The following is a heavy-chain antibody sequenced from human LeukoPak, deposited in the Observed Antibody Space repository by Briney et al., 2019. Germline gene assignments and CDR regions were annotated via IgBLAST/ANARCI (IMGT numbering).Heavy chain of an antibody. CDR1: GFTFSSYA. Sequence: GGSLRLSCAASGFTFSSYAMSWVRQAPGKGLEWVSAISGSGGSTYYADSVKGRFTISRDNSKNTLYLQMNSLRAVDTAVYYCARDRGIVGTTGYYYMDVWGKGTTVTVSS. CDR2: ISGSGGST. V-gene: IGHV3-23*01. D-gene: IGHD1-26*01. J-gene: IGHJ6*03. CDR3: ARDRGIVGTTGYYYMDV.